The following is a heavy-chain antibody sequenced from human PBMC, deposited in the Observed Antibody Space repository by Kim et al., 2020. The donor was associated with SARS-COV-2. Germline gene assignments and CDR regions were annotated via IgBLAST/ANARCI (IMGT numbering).Heavy chain of an antibody. CDR3: ATSPPIAPSHWFDP. Sequence: YAKEFQGGVTMTEDTSTDTAYMELSSLRAEDTAVYYCATSPPIAPSHWFDPWGQGTLVTVSS. D-gene: IGHD3-22*01. V-gene: IGHV1-24*01. J-gene: IGHJ5*02.